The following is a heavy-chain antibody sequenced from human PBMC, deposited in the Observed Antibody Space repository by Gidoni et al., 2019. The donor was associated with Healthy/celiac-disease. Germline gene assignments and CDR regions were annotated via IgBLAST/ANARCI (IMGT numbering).Heavy chain of an antibody. D-gene: IGHD3-3*01. V-gene: IGHV3-23*01. CDR2: ISGSGGST. CDR3: AKGVDFWSGYTYWYFDL. CDR1: GFTFSSYA. Sequence: EVQLLESGGGLVQPGGSLRLSCAASGFTFSSYAMSWVRQAPGKGLAWVSAISGSGGSTYYADSVKGRFTISRDNSKNTLYLQMNSLRAEDTAVYYCAKGVDFWSGYTYWYFDLWGRGTLVTVSS. J-gene: IGHJ2*01.